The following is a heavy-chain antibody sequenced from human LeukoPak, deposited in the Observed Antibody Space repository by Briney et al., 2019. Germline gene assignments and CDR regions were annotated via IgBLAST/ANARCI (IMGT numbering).Heavy chain of an antibody. V-gene: IGHV4-59*01. CDR2: IYYTGST. D-gene: IGHD3-3*01. CDR3: ASSAYYKYYFDS. J-gene: IGHJ4*02. CDR1: GGPINGYY. Sequence: KPSETLSLTCTVSGGPINGYYWSWIRQPPGKGLEWIGYIYYTGSTNYNPSLKSRVTISVDTSKKHVSLKLTSVTAADTAVYYCASSAYYKYYFDSWGQGTLVTVSS.